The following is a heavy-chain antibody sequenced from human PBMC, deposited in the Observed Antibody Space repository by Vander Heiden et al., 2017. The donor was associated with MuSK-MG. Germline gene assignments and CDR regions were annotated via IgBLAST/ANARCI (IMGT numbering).Heavy chain of an antibody. CDR3: ARGEYYDFWSGVWNYMDV. CDR1: GFTFSHYY. D-gene: IGHD3-3*01. Sequence: QVQLVESGGGLVKPGGSLRLSCAASGFTFSHYYVSWIRQAPGKGLEWVSYISSSGSTIYYADSVKGRFTISRDNAKNSLYLQMNSLRAEDTAVYYCARGEYYDFWSGVWNYMDVWGKGTTVTVSS. V-gene: IGHV3-11*01. CDR2: ISSSGSTI. J-gene: IGHJ6*03.